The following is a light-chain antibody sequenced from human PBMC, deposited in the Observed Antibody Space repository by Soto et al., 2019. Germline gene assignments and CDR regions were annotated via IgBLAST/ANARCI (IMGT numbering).Light chain of an antibody. CDR2: DDS. V-gene: IGLV3-21*02. CDR3: QVWYSSTDLYV. Sequence: SYELTQPPSVLVAPGQTARITCGGNNIGSESVHWYQQRPGQAPVLVVYDDSDRPSGIPERFSGSNSANTATLTISRVEAGDEADYYCQVWYSSTDLYVFGSGTKV. CDR1: NIGSES. J-gene: IGLJ1*01.